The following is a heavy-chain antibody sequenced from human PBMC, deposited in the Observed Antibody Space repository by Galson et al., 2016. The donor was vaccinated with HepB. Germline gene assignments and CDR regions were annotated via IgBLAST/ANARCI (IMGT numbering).Heavy chain of an antibody. CDR2: THYRSNWYK. D-gene: IGHD6-13*01. CDR3: ARGLSSGSWYSFDY. CDR1: GDSVSSNSAA. J-gene: IGHJ4*02. V-gene: IGHV6-1*01. Sequence: CAISGDSVSSNSAAWNWIRQSPSNGLEWLGRTHYRSNWYKDYAASVKSRITINPDTSKNQFSLLLNSVTPDDTAVYYCARGLSSGSWYSFDYWGQGALVTVSS.